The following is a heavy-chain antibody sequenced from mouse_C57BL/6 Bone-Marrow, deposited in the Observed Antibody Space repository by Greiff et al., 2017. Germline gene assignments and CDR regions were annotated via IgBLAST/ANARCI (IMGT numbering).Heavy chain of an antibody. CDR3: ARGAGTWGYYFDY. J-gene: IGHJ2*01. CDR2: ISDGGSYT. CDR1: GFTFSSYA. D-gene: IGHD3-3*01. V-gene: IGHV5-4*01. Sequence: VQLQQSGGGLVKPGGSLKLSCAASGFTFSSYAMSWVRQTPEKRLEWVATISDGGSYTYYPDNVKGRFTISRDNAKTNLYLQMSHLKSEDTAMYYWARGAGTWGYYFDYWGQGTTLTVSS.